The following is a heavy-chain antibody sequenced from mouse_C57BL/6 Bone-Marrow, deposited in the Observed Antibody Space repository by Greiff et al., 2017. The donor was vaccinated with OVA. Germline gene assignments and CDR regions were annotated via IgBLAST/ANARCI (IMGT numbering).Heavy chain of an antibody. J-gene: IGHJ1*03. CDR1: GYAFSSSW. D-gene: IGHD4-1*01. V-gene: IGHV1-82*01. Sequence: QVQLQQSGPELVKPGASVKISCKASGYAFSSSWMNWVKQRPGKGLEWIGRIYPGDGDTNYNGKFKGKATLTADKSSSTAYMQLSSRTSEDAAVYFCARLELTGTRYWYFDVWGTGTTVTVSS. CDR3: ARLELTGTRYWYFDV. CDR2: IYPGDGDT.